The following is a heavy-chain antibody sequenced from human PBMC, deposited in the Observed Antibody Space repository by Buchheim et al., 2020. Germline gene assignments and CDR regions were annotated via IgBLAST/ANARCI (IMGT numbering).Heavy chain of an antibody. CDR1: GITLSDHL. CDR2: SRMKVDNYIT. D-gene: IGHD1/OR15-1a*01. Sequence: EVHLVESGGGLVQPGGSLRLSCVGSGITLSDHLMDWVRQAPGKGLEYIGRSRMKVDNYITEYAASVKGRFTISRDASKNSFYLQMNSLRVEDTAVYFCTRDCFDWGQGSL. J-gene: IGHJ4*02. CDR3: TRDCFD. V-gene: IGHV3-72*01.